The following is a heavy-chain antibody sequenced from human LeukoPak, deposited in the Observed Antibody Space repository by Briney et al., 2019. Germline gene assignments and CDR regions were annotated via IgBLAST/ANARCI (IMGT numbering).Heavy chain of an antibody. Sequence: GGSLRLSCAASGFTFSNHSMNWVRQAPGKGLEWVSSISSSSTYIYYADSVKGRFTISRDNAKNSLYLQMNSLRAEDTAVYYCARGCSGGSCYESKFDPWGQGTLVTVSS. CDR2: ISSSSTYI. V-gene: IGHV3-21*01. CDR3: ARGCSGGSCYESKFDP. CDR1: GFTFSNHS. D-gene: IGHD2-15*01. J-gene: IGHJ5*02.